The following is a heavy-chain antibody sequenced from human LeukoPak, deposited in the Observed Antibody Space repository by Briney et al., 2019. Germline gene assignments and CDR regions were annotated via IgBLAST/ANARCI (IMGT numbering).Heavy chain of an antibody. CDR3: AGVPRPGHSGAWYYFDH. V-gene: IGHV3-23*01. D-gene: IGHD6-19*01. J-gene: IGHJ4*02. CDR1: TFSFSTYA. CDR2: ITDSGDRT. Sequence: PGGSLRLSCAASTFSFSTYAMSWVRPAPGKGLEGVPTITDSGDRTYYTDSVKGRVTISRDNPWNTLFLDMNSLRGEDTAMYYCAGVPRPGHSGAWYYFDHWGQGALVTVSS.